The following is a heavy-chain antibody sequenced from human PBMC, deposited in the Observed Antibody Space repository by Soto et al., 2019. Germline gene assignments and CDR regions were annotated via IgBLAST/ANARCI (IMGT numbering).Heavy chain of an antibody. J-gene: IGHJ6*02. CDR2: ILSDGSNE. V-gene: IGHV3-30-3*01. Sequence: QVQLVESGGGVVQPGTSLRLSCAGSGFTFSAFAMHWVRQAPGKGLGWVALILSDGSNEAYADSVRGRFTISRDNSKNTLYLQMNSLGVEDTAVYYRSIAMPGMDVWGQGTTVTVSS. D-gene: IGHD2-2*01. CDR1: GFTFSAFA. CDR3: SIAMPGMDV.